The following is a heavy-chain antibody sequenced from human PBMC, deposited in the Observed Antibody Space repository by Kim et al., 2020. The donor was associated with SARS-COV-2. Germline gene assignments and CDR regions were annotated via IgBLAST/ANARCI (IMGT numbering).Heavy chain of an antibody. D-gene: IGHD6-13*01. CDR1: GYTLTELS. J-gene: IGHJ4*02. V-gene: IGHV1-24*01. CDR3: ATVGIEQLLAPFYDY. CDR2: FDPEDGET. Sequence: ASVKVSCKVSGYTLTELSMHWVRQAPGKGLEWMGGFDPEDGETIYAQKFQGRVTMTEDTSTDTAYMELSSLRSEDTAVYYCATVGIEQLLAPFYDYWGQGTLVTVSS.